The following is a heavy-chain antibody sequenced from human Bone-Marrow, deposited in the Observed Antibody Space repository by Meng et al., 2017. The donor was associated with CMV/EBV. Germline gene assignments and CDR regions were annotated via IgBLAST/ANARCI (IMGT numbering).Heavy chain of an antibody. J-gene: IGHJ5*02. CDR1: GGSISSSSYY. V-gene: IGHV4-39*07. CDR2: IYYSGST. D-gene: IGHD3-3*01. CDR3: ARFISYYDFWSGYYKRDWFDP. Sequence: SETLSLTCTVSGGSISSSSYYWGWIRQPPGKGLEWIGSIYYSGSTYYNPSLKSRVTISVDTSKNQFSLKLSSVTADDTAVYYWARFISYYDFWSGYYKRDWFDPWGQGTLVTVSS.